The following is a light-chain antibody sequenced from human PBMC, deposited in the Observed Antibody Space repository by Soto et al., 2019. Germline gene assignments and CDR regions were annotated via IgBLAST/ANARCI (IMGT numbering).Light chain of an antibody. J-gene: IGKJ1*01. Sequence: EIVMTQSPATLSVPPGERATLSCRASQSVSSNLAWYQQKHGQAPRLLIYGASTRATGIPARFSGSGSGTEFTLTISSLQSEDFAVYYCQQYNNWWTFGQGTKVEIK. V-gene: IGKV3-15*01. CDR3: QQYNNWWT. CDR2: GAS. CDR1: QSVSSN.